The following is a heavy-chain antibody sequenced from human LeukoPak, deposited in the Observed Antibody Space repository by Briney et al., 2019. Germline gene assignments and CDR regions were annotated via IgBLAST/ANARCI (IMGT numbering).Heavy chain of an antibody. V-gene: IGHV3-30-3*02. J-gene: IGHJ4*02. D-gene: IGHD5-24*01. CDR2: ISYDGSNK. CDR1: GFTFSSYA. CDR3: AKNDGYHYWFFDY. Sequence: PGGSLRLSCAASGFTFSSYAMHWVRQAPGKGLEGVAVISYDGSNKYYADSVKGRFTISRDSSKNTLFLQMNSLRAEDTAVYYCAKNDGYHYWFFDYWGRGTLVTVSS.